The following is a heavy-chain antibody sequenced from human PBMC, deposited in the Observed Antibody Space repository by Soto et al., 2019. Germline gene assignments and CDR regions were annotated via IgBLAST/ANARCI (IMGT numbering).Heavy chain of an antibody. CDR1: GFTFSNYA. V-gene: IGHV3-23*01. D-gene: IGHD2-15*01. CDR3: AKGGSAYCSGGSCYHPFDY. CDR2: ISGSGGNT. Sequence: EVHLLESGGGLVQPGGSLRLSCAASGFTFSNYAMTWVRQAPGKGLEWVSTISGSGGNTWYADSVKGRFTISRDNSKNTLYLQMNSLRAEDTAVYYCAKGGSAYCSGGSCYHPFDYWGQGTLATVSS. J-gene: IGHJ4*02.